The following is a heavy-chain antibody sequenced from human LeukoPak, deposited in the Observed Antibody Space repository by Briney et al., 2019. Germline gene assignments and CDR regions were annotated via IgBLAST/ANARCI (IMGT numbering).Heavy chain of an antibody. CDR2: INPNSGGT. CDR3: ARGVITPTEVDAFDI. J-gene: IGHJ3*02. Sequence: EASVKVSCKASGYTFTGYYMHWVRQAPGQGLEWMGWINPNSGGTNYAQKFQGRVTMTRDTSISTAYMELSRLRSDDTAVYYCARGVITPTEVDAFDIWGQGTMVTVSS. D-gene: IGHD2-21*01. V-gene: IGHV1-2*02. CDR1: GYTFTGYY.